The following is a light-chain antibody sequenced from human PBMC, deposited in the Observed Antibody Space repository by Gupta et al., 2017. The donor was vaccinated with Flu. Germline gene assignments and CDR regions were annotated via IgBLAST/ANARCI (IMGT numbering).Light chain of an antibody. CDR2: GAT. J-gene: IGKJ4*01. Sequence: GMLSSSPGERVTLSCGASQSVTSAYLAWYQQRPGQAPRVLIYGATSRATGIPARFSGSGSRTNFTLTINSLEPEDFAVYYCQQYGSSPVTFGGGTKLEIK. CDR1: QSVTSAY. CDR3: QQYGSSPVT. V-gene: IGKV3-20*01.